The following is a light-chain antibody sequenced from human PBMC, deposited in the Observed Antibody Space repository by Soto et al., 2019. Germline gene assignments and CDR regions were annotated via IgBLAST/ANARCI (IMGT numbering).Light chain of an antibody. CDR1: SSDVGAYNY. CDR3: SSYTSSNTYVV. Sequence: QSVLTQPASVSGSPGQSITISCTGTSSDVGAYNYVSWYQQHPGKAPKLMIYDVSDRPSGVSIRFSGSKSGNTASLTISGLQAEDEADYYCSSYTSSNTYVVFGGGTKLTVL. V-gene: IGLV2-14*01. J-gene: IGLJ2*01. CDR2: DVS.